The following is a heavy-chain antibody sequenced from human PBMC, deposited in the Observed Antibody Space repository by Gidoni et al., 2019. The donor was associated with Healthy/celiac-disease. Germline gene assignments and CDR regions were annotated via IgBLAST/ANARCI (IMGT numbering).Heavy chain of an antibody. CDR1: GVSFSGYF. J-gene: IGHJ4*02. D-gene: IGHD3-22*01. CDR3: ARGPRRYYDSSGYYHKYFDY. Sequence: QVQLQQWGAGLLKPSETLSLTCAVYGVSFSGYFWSWIRQPPGKGLEWIGEINHSGSTNYNQTLKSRVTISVDTSKNQFSLKLSSVTAADTAVYYCARGPRRYYDSSGYYHKYFDYWGQGTLVTVSS. V-gene: IGHV4-34*01. CDR2: INHSGST.